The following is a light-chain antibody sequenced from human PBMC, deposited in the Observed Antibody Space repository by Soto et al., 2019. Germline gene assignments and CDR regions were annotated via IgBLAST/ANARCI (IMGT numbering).Light chain of an antibody. CDR3: QQYGSSPPYT. V-gene: IGKV3-20*01. Sequence: EIVLTQSPGTLSLSPGESATLSCRASQTFSFTYLAWYQQKPGQAPRLLIYDASIRATGIPDRFSGSGSRTDFTLTISRLEPEDFAVYYCQQYGSSPPYTFGQGTKLEIK. CDR2: DAS. CDR1: QTFSFTY. J-gene: IGKJ2*01.